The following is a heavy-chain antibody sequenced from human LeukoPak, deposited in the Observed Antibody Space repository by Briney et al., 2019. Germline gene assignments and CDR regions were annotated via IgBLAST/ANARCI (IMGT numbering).Heavy chain of an antibody. D-gene: IGHD1-1*01. V-gene: IGHV4-39*01. Sequence: SETLSLTCTVSGGSITTSSNHWGWIRQPPGKGLEFIGSVYFTGSTMYNPSLNSRVTISVDTSKNQFSLKMTSMTAADTAVYYCARYTGFFNYFDPWGQGTLVTVSS. J-gene: IGHJ5*02. CDR2: VYFTGST. CDR3: ARYTGFFNYFDP. CDR1: GGSITTSSNH.